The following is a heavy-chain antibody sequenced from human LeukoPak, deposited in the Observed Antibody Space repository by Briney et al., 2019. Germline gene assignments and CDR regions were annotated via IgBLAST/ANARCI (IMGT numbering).Heavy chain of an antibody. D-gene: IGHD2-2*01. CDR1: GFTFSNYA. Sequence: GGSLRLSCTVSGFTFSNYAMHWVRQAPGKGLEWVAIMWYDGSDEYNADSAKGRFTISRGNSENTLYLQMNSLRAEDTGVYYCARDSCSSTSCPGHNAFDIWGQGTMVTVSS. V-gene: IGHV3-33*08. J-gene: IGHJ3*02. CDR3: ARDSCSSTSCPGHNAFDI. CDR2: MWYDGSDE.